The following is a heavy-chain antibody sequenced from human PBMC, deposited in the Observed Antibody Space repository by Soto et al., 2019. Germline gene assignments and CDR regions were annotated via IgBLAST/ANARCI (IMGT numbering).Heavy chain of an antibody. CDR3: ARGGLGIAARPAEAYFDY. CDR2: INHSGST. J-gene: IGHJ4*02. Sequence: SETLSLTCAVYGGSFSDYYWSWIRQPPGKGLEWIGEINHSGSTNYNPSLKSRVTISVDTSKNQFSLKLSSVTAADTAVYYCARGGLGIAARPAEAYFDYWGQGTLVTVSS. V-gene: IGHV4-34*01. CDR1: GGSFSDYY. D-gene: IGHD6-6*01.